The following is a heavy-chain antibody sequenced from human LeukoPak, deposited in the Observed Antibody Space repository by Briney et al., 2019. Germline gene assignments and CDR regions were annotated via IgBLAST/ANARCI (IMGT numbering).Heavy chain of an antibody. CDR1: GFTFDDYA. J-gene: IGHJ6*02. CDR2: ISWNSGSI. Sequence: PGGSLRLSCAASGFTFDDYAMHWVRQAPGKGLEWVSGISWNSGSIGYADSVKGRFTIPRDNAKNSLYLQMNSLRAEDTAVYYCATGGAVAGTRLYGMDVWGQGTTVTVSS. V-gene: IGHV3-9*01. CDR3: ATGGAVAGTRLYGMDV. D-gene: IGHD6-19*01.